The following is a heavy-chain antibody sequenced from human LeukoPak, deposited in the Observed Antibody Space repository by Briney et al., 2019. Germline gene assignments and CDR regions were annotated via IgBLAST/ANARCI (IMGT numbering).Heavy chain of an antibody. D-gene: IGHD6-13*01. V-gene: IGHV3-53*01. Sequence: GGSLRLSCAASGFTVSSNYMSWVRQAPGKGLEWVSVIYSGGSTYYADSVKGRFTISRDNAKNSLYLQMNSLRAEDTAVYYCSLAGTGAFDIWGQGTMVTVSS. CDR1: GFTVSSNY. CDR2: IYSGGST. J-gene: IGHJ3*02. CDR3: SLAGTGAFDI.